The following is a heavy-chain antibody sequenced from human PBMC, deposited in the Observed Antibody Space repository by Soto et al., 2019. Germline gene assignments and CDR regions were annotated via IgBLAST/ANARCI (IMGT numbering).Heavy chain of an antibody. CDR1: GFTFSSYS. Sequence: PGGSLRLSCAASGFTFSSYSMNWVRQAPGKGLEWVSSISSSSSYIYYADSVKGRFTISRDNAKNSLYLQMNSLRAEDTAVYYCARDQDTAMVTTYYYGMDVWGQGTTVTVSS. D-gene: IGHD5-18*01. J-gene: IGHJ6*02. CDR3: ARDQDTAMVTTYYYGMDV. CDR2: ISSSSSYI. V-gene: IGHV3-21*01.